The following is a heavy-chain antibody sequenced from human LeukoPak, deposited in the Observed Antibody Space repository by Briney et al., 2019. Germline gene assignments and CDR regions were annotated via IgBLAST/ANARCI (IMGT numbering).Heavy chain of an antibody. D-gene: IGHD5-24*01. CDR2: IYYSGST. CDR3: ARERRDGYRRFDY. V-gene: IGHV4-39*07. Sequence: SETLSLTCTVPGGSIRSSSYYWGWIRQPPGKGLEWIGNIYYSGSTYYNPSLKSRVTISVDTSKNQFSLKLSSVTAADTAVYYCARERRDGYRRFDYWGQGTLVTVSS. CDR1: GGSIRSSSYY. J-gene: IGHJ4*02.